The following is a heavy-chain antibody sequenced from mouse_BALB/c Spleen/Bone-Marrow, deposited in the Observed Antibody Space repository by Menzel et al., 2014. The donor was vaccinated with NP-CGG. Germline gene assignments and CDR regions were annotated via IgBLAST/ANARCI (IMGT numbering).Heavy chain of an antibody. V-gene: IGHV1-80*01. CDR3: TRSTATFDY. Sequence: VQLQESGAELVRPGSSVKISCKASGYAFSAYWMNWVKQRPGQGLEWIGQIYPGDGDTNYNGKFKGKATLTADKSSSAAYMQLSSLTSEDSAVYFCTRSTATFDYWGQGTTLTVSS. CDR1: GYAFSAYW. CDR2: IYPGDGDT. J-gene: IGHJ2*01. D-gene: IGHD1-2*01.